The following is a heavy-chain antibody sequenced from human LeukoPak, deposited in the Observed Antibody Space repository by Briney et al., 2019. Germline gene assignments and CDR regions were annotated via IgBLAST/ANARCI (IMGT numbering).Heavy chain of an antibody. V-gene: IGHV1-8*01. J-gene: IGHJ4*02. CDR1: GYTFTSYA. CDR2: MNPNSGNT. D-gene: IGHD3-22*01. Sequence: ASVKVSCKASGYTFTSYAINWVRQATGQGLEWMGWMNPNSGNTGYAQKFQGRVTMTRNTSISTAYMELSSLRSEDTAVYYCARGTYDSSGYYYGYWGQGTLVTVSS. CDR3: ARGTYDSSGYYYGY.